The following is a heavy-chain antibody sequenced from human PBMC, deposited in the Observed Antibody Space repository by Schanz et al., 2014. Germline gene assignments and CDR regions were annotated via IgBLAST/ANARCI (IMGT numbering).Heavy chain of an antibody. Sequence: QVQLVESGGGVVQPGRSLRLSCATSGLNFDYYGMNWVRQAPGKGLEWVANIGYDGSEKYYVDSVKGRFTISRDNSKHTLYLQMSGLTHEDTAVYYCARCPLPIQGVHMDFWGQGTLVTVSS. D-gene: IGHD3-10*01. CDR1: GLNFDYYG. J-gene: IGHJ4*02. V-gene: IGHV3-33*01. CDR2: IGYDGSEK. CDR3: ARCPLPIQGVHMDF.